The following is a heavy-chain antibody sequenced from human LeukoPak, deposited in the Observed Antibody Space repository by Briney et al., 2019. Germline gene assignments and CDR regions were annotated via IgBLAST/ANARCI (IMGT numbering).Heavy chain of an antibody. CDR1: GGSISSSSYY. D-gene: IGHD5-24*01. V-gene: IGHV4-39*01. CDR2: IYYSGTT. Sequence: SETLSLTCIVSGGSISSSSYYWGWIRQPPGKGLEWIGSIYYSGTTYYNLSLTSRVTMSVDTSKNQFSLKLSSVTAADTAVYYCARGRWDGYNLLDAFDIWGQGTVVTVSS. CDR3: ARGRWDGYNLLDAFDI. J-gene: IGHJ3*02.